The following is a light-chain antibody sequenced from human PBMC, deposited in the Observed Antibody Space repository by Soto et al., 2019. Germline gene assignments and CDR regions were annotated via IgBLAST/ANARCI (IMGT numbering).Light chain of an antibody. CDR2: GTS. CDR3: QVYGGSPKT. CDR1: HSLSSYS. Sequence: ETVLTQSPGTLSLSPGERATLSCRGSHSLSSYSLAWYQQKPGQAPRLVMYGTSNRATGIPDRFSGSGSGTDFTLTISRLEPGDFAVYYCQVYGGSPKTFGQGTKVDI. J-gene: IGKJ1*01. V-gene: IGKV3-20*01.